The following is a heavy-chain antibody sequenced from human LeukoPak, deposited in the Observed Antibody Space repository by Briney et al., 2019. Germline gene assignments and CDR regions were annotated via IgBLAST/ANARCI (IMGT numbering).Heavy chain of an antibody. CDR2: IYSGGST. CDR3: ARDREGYYGSGSYVY. CDR1: GFTVSSNY. D-gene: IGHD3-10*01. Sequence: GSLRLSCAASGFTVSSNYMSWVRQAPGKGLEWVSVIYSGGSTYYADSVKGRFTISRDNSKNTLYLQMNSLRAEDTAVYYCARDREGYYGSGSYVYWGQGTLVTVSS. V-gene: IGHV3-66*02. J-gene: IGHJ4*02.